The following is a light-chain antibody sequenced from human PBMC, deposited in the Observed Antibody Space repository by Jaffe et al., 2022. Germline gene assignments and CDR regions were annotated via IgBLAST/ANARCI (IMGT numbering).Light chain of an antibody. J-gene: IGLJ1*01. V-gene: IGLV1-40*01. CDR2: GNS. Sequence: QSVLTQPPSVSGAPGQRVTISCTGSRSNIGAGYDVHWYQELPGTAPKLLIFGNSNRPSGVPDRFSGSKSGTSASLAITGLQAEDEADYYCQSYDTSLSAYVFATGTKVTVL. CDR1: RSNIGAGYD. CDR3: QSYDTSLSAYV.